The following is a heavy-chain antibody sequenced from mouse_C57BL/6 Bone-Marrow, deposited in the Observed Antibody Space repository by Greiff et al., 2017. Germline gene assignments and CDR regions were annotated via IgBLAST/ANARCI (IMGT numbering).Heavy chain of an antibody. Sequence: VQLQQPGAELVKPGASVTLSCKASGYTFTSYWMHWVKQRPGQGLEWIGMIHPNSGSTNYNEKFKSKATLTVDKSSSTAYMQLSSLTSEDSAVYYCAAIYYGNYFDYWGQGTTLTVSS. CDR1: GYTFTSYW. V-gene: IGHV1-64*01. CDR2: IHPNSGST. D-gene: IGHD2-1*01. CDR3: AAIYYGNYFDY. J-gene: IGHJ2*01.